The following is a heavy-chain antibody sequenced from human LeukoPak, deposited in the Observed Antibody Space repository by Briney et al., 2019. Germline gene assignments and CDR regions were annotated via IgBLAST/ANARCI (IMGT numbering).Heavy chain of an antibody. Sequence: ASVKVSCKASGYTFTVYYLHWVRQAPGQGLEWMAWINPQSGSTGYAQKFEGRVTMTIDTSISTVYMELSGLRSEDTAVYYCAKGRHWDTSLDYWGQGTLVTV. D-gene: IGHD5-18*01. CDR2: INPQSGST. V-gene: IGHV1-2*02. CDR1: GYTFTVYY. CDR3: AKGRHWDTSLDY. J-gene: IGHJ4*02.